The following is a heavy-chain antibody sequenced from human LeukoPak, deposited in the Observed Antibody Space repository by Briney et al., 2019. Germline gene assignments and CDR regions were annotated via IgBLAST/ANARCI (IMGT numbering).Heavy chain of an antibody. CDR1: GGSISSYY. V-gene: IGHV4-4*07. D-gene: IGHD5-18*01. CDR3: ARVRRGYSYGAWFDR. J-gene: IGHJ5*02. CDR2: IYTSGST. Sequence: SETLSLTCTVSGGSISSYYWSWLRQPAGKGLEWIGRIYTSGSTNYNPSLKSRVTISVDTSKNQFSLKLSSVTAADTAVYYCARVRRGYSYGAWFDRWGQGTLVTVSS.